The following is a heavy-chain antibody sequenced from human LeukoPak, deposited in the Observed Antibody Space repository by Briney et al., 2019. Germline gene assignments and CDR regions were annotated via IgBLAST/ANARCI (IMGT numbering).Heavy chain of an antibody. CDR1: GLTFSSYA. CDR2: ISGSGGST. Sequence: GGSLRLSCAASGLTFSSYAMSWVRQAPGKGLEWVSLISGSGGSTHYADSVKGRFTISRDNAKNSLYLQMNSLRAEDTAVYYCARSSITMVRGEYGMDVWGQGTTVTVSS. V-gene: IGHV3-23*01. CDR3: ARSSITMVRGEYGMDV. D-gene: IGHD3-10*01. J-gene: IGHJ6*02.